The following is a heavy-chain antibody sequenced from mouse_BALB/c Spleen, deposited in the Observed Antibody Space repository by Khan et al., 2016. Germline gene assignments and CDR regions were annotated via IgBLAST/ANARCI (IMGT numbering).Heavy chain of an antibody. CDR2: IDPANVNT. D-gene: IGHD2-3*01. Sequence: VQLQQSGAELVKPGASVKLSCTAPGFNIKDTYMHWVKQRPEQGLEWIGRIDPANVNTKYDPKFQGKATITADTSSNTAYLQLSSLTSEDTAVYSCTREGYYPYWGQGTTLTVSS. CDR3: TREGYYPY. CDR1: GFNIKDTY. J-gene: IGHJ2*01. V-gene: IGHV14-3*02.